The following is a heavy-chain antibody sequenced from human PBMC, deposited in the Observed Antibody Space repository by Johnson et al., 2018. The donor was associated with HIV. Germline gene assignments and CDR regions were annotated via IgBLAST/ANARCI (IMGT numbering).Heavy chain of an antibody. V-gene: IGHV3-66*02. CDR1: GFSVSSNY. D-gene: IGHD6-6*01. CDR2: IYSGGTT. J-gene: IGHJ3*02. CDR3: EKGERGYSSSSDAFDI. Sequence: QLLESGGGVVQPGRSLRLSCAASGFSVSSNYMSWVRQAPGKGLEWVSLIYSGGTTYYADSVKGRFTISRDSFKNTMYLQMNSLRAEDTAVYYCEKGERGYSSSSDAFDIWGQGTLVTVSS.